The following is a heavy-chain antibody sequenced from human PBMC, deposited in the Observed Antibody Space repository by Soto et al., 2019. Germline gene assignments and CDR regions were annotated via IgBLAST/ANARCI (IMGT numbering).Heavy chain of an antibody. CDR2: INPSGGST. CDR3: AREGTDSSSPSGY. Sequence: ASVKVSCKASGYTFTIYAMHWVRQAPGQRLEWMGWINPSGGSTSYAQKFQGRVTMTRDTSTSTVYMELSSLRSEDTAVYYCAREGTDSSSPSGYWGQGTLVTVSS. V-gene: IGHV1-46*03. J-gene: IGHJ4*02. CDR1: GYTFTIYA. D-gene: IGHD6-13*01.